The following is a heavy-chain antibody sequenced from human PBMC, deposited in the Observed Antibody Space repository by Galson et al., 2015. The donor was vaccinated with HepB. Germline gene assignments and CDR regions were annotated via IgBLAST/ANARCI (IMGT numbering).Heavy chain of an antibody. CDR1: GFTFSNYW. D-gene: IGHD6-19*01. V-gene: IGHV3-7*03. J-gene: IGHJ4*02. CDR2: IKQDGSEK. Sequence: SLRLSCAASGFTFSNYWMTWVRQAPGKGLEWVANIKQDGSEKYYVDYVKGRFTITRDNAKNSLDLQMNSLRAEDTAIYYCARPRIAVAVDPFDCWGQGTPVTVSS. CDR3: ARPRIAVAVDPFDC.